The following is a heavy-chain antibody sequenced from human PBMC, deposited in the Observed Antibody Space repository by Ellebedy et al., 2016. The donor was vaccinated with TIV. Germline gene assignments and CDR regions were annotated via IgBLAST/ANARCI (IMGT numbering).Heavy chain of an antibody. D-gene: IGHD2/OR15-2a*01. J-gene: IGHJ4*02. Sequence: SETLSLTCTVSGDSISSSYWSWIRQPPGKGLEWIGYIYSSGSTNYNPSLKIRVTISVDTSKNQFSLNLKSVTADDTAVYYCARTFTETLGGIDTHWVLDYWGQGSLVTASS. CDR1: GDSISSSY. CDR3: ARTFTETLGGIDTHWVLDY. V-gene: IGHV4-4*09. CDR2: IYSSGST.